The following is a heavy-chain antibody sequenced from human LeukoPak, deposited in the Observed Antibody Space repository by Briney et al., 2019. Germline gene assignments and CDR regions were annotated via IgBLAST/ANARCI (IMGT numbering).Heavy chain of an antibody. D-gene: IGHD6-19*01. CDR3: ARESGSAVAGRGPFDY. CDR1: GFTFSSYW. Sequence: GGSLRLSCEASGFTFSSYWMSWVRQAPGKGLEWVANIKQDGGQKYYMASVKGRLSISRDNAKNSLYLQMSGLRAEDTAVYYCARESGSAVAGRGPFDYWGQGTLVTVSS. CDR2: IKQDGGQK. V-gene: IGHV3-7*05. J-gene: IGHJ4*02.